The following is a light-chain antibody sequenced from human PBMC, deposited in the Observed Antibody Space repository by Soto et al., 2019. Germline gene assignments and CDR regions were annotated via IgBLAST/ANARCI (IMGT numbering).Light chain of an antibody. V-gene: IGKV1-39*01. CDR1: QSISSY. CDR3: QQSYSAWT. J-gene: IGKJ1*01. CDR2: GAS. Sequence: DIQMTQSPSSLSASVGDRVTITCRASQSISSYLNWYQQKPGKGPKLLIYGASTLQSGVPSRFSGSGSETDFTLTISSLKPEDFATYFCQQSYSAWTFGQGTKVEIK.